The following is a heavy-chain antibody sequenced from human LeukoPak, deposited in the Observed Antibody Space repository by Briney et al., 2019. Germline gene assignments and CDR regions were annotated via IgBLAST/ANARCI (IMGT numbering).Heavy chain of an antibody. CDR1: GFTFSTYA. CDR3: AKGRLGGLSLIDY. J-gene: IGHJ4*02. V-gene: IGHV3-30*04. D-gene: IGHD3-16*02. CDR2: ISYDGRQN. Sequence: GGSLRLSCAASGFTFSTYAMNWVRQAPGKGLEWVAVISYDGRQNYYADSVKGRFTISRDNSKNTLYLQMNSLRAEDTAVYYCAKGRLGGLSLIDYWGQGTLVTVSS.